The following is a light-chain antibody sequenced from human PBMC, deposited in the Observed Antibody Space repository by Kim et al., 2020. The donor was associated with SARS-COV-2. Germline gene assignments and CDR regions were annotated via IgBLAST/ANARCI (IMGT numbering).Light chain of an antibody. Sequence: DVVMTQPPLSLPVTLGQPASISCRSSQSLVYSDGNTYLNWFQQRPGQSPRRIIYKVSNRDSGVPDRFSGSGSGTDFTLKISRVEAEDVGVYYCMQGGTFGQGTKLEI. V-gene: IGKV2-30*01. J-gene: IGKJ2*01. CDR2: KVS. CDR3: MQGGT. CDR1: QSLVYSDGNTY.